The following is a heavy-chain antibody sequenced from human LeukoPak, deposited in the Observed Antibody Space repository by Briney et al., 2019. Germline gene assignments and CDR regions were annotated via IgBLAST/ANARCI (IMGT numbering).Heavy chain of an antibody. CDR1: GYSFTSYW. CDR3: ARLEGGSYDH. Sequence: PGESLKISCKGSGYSFTSYWIGWVRQMPGKGLEWMGIIYPGDSDTRYSPSLHGQVTISADKSISTAYLQWSSLKASDTASDYRARLEGGSYDHWGQGTLVTVSS. D-gene: IGHD1-26*01. J-gene: IGHJ4*02. CDR2: IYPGDSDT. V-gene: IGHV5-51*01.